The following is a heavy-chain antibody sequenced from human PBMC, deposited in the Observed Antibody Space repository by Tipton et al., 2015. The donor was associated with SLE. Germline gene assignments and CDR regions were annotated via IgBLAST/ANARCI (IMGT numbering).Heavy chain of an antibody. CDR2: IYTSGST. D-gene: IGHD3-3*01. CDR3: AKDQPVYDFWSGRGWFDP. CDR1: GGSISSGRYY. Sequence: TLSLTCTVSGGSISSGRYYWSWMRQPAGKGLEWIGYIYTSGSTNYNPSLKRRVTISVDTSKNQFSLNLISVTAADTAVYYCAKDQPVYDFWSGRGWFDPCGQGTLVTFSS. J-gene: IGHJ5*02. V-gene: IGHV4-61*09.